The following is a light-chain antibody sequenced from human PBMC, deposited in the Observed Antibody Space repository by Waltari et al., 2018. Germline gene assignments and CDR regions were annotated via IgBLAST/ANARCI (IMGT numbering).Light chain of an antibody. CDR2: GAS. CDR1: QSVNSN. J-gene: IGKJ2*01. CDR3: QQYDDWPPYT. Sequence: EIVMTQSPATLSVSPGERATLSCRASQSVNSNLAWYQQQPGQAPRLLIFGASKGASGIPARFSGSGSGTEFTLTISSLQSEDFAVYYCQQYDDWPPYTFGQGTKLDIK. V-gene: IGKV3-15*01.